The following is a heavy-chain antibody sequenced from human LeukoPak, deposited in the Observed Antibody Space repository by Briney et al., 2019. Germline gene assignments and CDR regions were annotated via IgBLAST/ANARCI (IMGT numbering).Heavy chain of an antibody. CDR1: GGSVSSGGYY. CDR3: ARPRYCSGGSCADV. V-gene: IGHV4-61*08. CDR2: INHSGST. Sequence: SETLSLTCTVSGGSVSSGGYYWSWIRQPPGKGLEWIGEINHSGSTNYNPSLKSRVTISVDTSKNQFSLKLSSVTAADTAVYYCARPRYCSGGSCADVWGQGTLVTVSS. J-gene: IGHJ4*02. D-gene: IGHD2-15*01.